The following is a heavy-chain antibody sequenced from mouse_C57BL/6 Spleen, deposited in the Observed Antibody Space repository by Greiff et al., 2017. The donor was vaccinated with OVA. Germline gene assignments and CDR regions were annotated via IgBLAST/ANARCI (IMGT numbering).Heavy chain of an antibody. CDR1: GYTFPDFE. D-gene: IGHD2-5*01. Sequence: VQLQQSGAELVRPGASVTLSCKASGYTFPDFEMHWVKQTPVHGLEWIGAFDPETGGTAYNQKFKGKAILTADKSSSTAYMALRSLTSEDSAVYYCTRSGYSNYGKLDYWGQGTTLTVSS. J-gene: IGHJ2*01. CDR2: FDPETGGT. CDR3: TRSGYSNYGKLDY. V-gene: IGHV1-15*01.